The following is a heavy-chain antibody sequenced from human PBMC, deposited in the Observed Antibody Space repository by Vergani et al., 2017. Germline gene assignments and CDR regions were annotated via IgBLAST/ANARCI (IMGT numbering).Heavy chain of an antibody. V-gene: IGHV4-34*01. D-gene: IGHD2-2*01. CDR1: GVSFSGYY. CDR3: ARVVVPAANYMDV. Sequence: QVQLQQWGAGLLKPSETLSLTCAVYGVSFSGYYWTWVRQPPGKGLEWIGEINHSGSTNYNPSLKSRVTISVDTSKNQFSLKLSSVTAADTAVYYCARVVVPAANYMDVWGKGTTVTVSS. CDR2: INHSGST. J-gene: IGHJ6*03.